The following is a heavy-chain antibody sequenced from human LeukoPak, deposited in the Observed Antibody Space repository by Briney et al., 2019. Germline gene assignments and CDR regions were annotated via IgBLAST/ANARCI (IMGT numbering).Heavy chain of an antibody. CDR1: GYTSTGYY. CDR3: AGITMVRGSPAD. V-gene: IGHV1-2*02. Sequence: ASVKVSCKASGYTSTGYYMHWVRQAPGQGLEWMGWINPNSGGTNYAQKFQGRVTMTRDTSISTAYMELSRLRSDDTAVYYCAGITMVRGSPADWGQGTLVTVSS. CDR2: INPNSGGT. J-gene: IGHJ4*02. D-gene: IGHD3-10*01.